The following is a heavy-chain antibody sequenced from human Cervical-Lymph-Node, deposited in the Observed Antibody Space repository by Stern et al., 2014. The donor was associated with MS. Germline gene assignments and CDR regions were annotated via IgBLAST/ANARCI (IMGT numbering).Heavy chain of an antibody. J-gene: IGHJ4*02. CDR1: GYRFTNNW. V-gene: IGHV5-51*03. CDR3: ARRGHGYMGIDN. D-gene: IGHD1-1*01. CDR2: IYPGDSET. Sequence: VQLVESGAEVRKPGESLRISCEVSGYRFTNNWIGWVRQVSGQGLEWMGMIYPGDSETSYSPAFQGQVTILVDKSKTITYLQWSSMKASDTAMYYCARRGHGYMGIDNWGQGTLVTVSS.